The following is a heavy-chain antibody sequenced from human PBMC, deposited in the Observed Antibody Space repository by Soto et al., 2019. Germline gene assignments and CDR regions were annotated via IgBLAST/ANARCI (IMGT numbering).Heavy chain of an antibody. CDR1: GFTFGTYG. D-gene: IGHD2-21*02. CDR3: VKDRGHLVVVTAANVEK. Sequence: QVQLVESGGGVVQPGRSLRLSCAASGFTFGTYGMHWVRQAPGKGLEWVAVISYDGSNKYYADSVKGRFTISRDNSENTLYLQMSSLRAEDTAVYYCVKDRGHLVVVTAANVEKWGQGTLVTVSS. V-gene: IGHV3-30*18. CDR2: ISYDGSNK. J-gene: IGHJ4*02.